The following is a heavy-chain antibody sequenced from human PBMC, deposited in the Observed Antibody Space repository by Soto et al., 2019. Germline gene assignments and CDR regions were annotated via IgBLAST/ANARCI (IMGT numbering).Heavy chain of an antibody. Sequence: QVQLVQSGAEVKKPGSSVKVSCKASGGTFSSYTISWLRQAPGQGLEWMGRIIPILGIANYAQKFQGRVTMTADKSTSTAYMELSSLISEDTAVYCCARTDIPAAVRVYFDYWGQGTLVTVSS. V-gene: IGHV1-69*02. CDR3: ARTDIPAAVRVYFDY. J-gene: IGHJ4*02. CDR1: GGTFSSYT. D-gene: IGHD6-13*01. CDR2: IIPILGIA.